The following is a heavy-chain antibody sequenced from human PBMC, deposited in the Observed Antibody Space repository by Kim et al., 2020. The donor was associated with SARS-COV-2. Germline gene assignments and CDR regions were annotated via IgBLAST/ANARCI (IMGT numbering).Heavy chain of an antibody. CDR3: ARVPFGDVSAYYFDL. CDR2: ISSSGSYV. Sequence: GGSMRLSCAASGFTFSDYYMTWIRQAPGKGLEWVSYISSSGSYVNYADSVKGRFTISRDNAKNSLSLQMSSLRAEDTALYYCARVPFGDVSAYYFDLWGQGTLVTVSS. CDR1: GFTFSDYY. D-gene: IGHD3-10*01. V-gene: IGHV3-11*01. J-gene: IGHJ4*02.